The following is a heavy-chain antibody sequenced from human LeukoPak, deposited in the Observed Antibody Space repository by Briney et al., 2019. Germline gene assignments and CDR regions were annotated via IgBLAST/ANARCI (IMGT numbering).Heavy chain of an antibody. CDR2: INHSGST. D-gene: IGHD1-26*01. CDR3: ARHPYSGSYFDTPEYYFDY. J-gene: IGHJ4*02. Sequence: SETLSLTCAVYGGSFSGYYWSWIRQPPGKGLEWIGEINHSGSTNYNPSLKSRVTISVDASKNQFSLKLSSVTAADTAVYYCARHPYSGSYFDTPEYYFDYWGQGTLVTVSS. V-gene: IGHV4-34*01. CDR1: GGSFSGYY.